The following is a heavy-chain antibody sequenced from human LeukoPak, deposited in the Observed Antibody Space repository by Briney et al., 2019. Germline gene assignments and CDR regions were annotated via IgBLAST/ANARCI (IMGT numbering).Heavy chain of an antibody. CDR2: INPNSGGT. D-gene: IGHD3-9*01. CDR3: ARDWKYDILTGYYLGMDV. J-gene: IGHJ6*02. CDR1: GYTFTGYY. Sequence: ASVKVSCKASGYTFTGYYMHWVRQAPGQGLEWMGRINPNSGGTNYAQKFQGRVTMTRDTSISTAYMELSRLRSDDTAVYYCARDWKYDILTGYYLGMDVWGQGTTDTVSS. V-gene: IGHV1-2*06.